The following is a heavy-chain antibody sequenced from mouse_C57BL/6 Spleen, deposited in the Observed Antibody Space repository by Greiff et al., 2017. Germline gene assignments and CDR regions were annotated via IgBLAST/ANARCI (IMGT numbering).Heavy chain of an antibody. J-gene: IGHJ4*01. CDR3: ARFTTVVPPYAMDY. D-gene: IGHD1-1*01. Sequence: QVQLQQPGAELVMPGASVKLSCKASGYTFTSYWMHWVKQRPGQGLEWIGEIDPSDSYTNYNQKFKGKSTLTVDKSSSTAYMQLSSLTSEDSAVYYCARFTTVVPPYAMDYWGQGTSVTVSS. V-gene: IGHV1-69*01. CDR2: IDPSDSYT. CDR1: GYTFTSYW.